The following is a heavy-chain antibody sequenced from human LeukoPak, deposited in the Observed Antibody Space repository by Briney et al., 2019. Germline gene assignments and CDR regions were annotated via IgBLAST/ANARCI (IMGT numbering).Heavy chain of an antibody. CDR1: GYTFTVYY. CDR2: INPNSGGS. D-gene: IGHD7-27*01. Sequence: GASVKVSFKASGYTFTVYYLHWVRQAPGQGLEWMGWINPNSGGSNYAQKFQGRVTMTRDTSISTAYMELSRLRSDDTAVYYCARDGNWGSLRGAFDIWGQGTIVTVSS. J-gene: IGHJ3*02. CDR3: ARDGNWGSLRGAFDI. V-gene: IGHV1-2*02.